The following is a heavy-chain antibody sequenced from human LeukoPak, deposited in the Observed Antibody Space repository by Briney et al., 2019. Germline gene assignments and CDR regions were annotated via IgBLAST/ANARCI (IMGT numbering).Heavy chain of an antibody. CDR1: GFSFDDYA. J-gene: IGHJ5*01. V-gene: IGHV3-43*02. D-gene: IGHD3-22*01. CDR2: ISGDGGST. Sequence: GRSLRLSCAAPGFSFDDYAIHWVRHAPGKGLEWVSLISGDGGSTFYADSVKGRFTISRDNSKNSLYLQMSSLRSEDTALYYCARESDSSGWYDSWGQGTLVTVSP. CDR3: ARESDSSGWYDS.